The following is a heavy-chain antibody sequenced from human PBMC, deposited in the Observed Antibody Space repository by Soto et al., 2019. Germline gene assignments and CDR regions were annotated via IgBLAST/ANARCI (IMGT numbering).Heavy chain of an antibody. CDR1: GYTFTSYG. CDR2: ISAYNGNT. J-gene: IGHJ6*03. D-gene: IGHD3-3*01. CDR3: ARDFWSGYYHYYYMDV. V-gene: IGHV1-18*01. Sequence: GASVKVSCKASGYTFTSYGISWVRQAPGQGLEWMGWISAYNGNTNYAQKLQGRVTMTTDTSTSTAYMELRSLRSDDTAVYYCARDFWSGYYHYYYMDVWGKGTTVTVSS.